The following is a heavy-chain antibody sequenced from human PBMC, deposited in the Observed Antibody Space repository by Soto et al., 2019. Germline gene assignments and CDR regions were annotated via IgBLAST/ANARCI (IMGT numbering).Heavy chain of an antibody. CDR2: IIPSPNIP. J-gene: IGHJ4*02. Sequence: QVQLVQSGAEVKKPGSSVKVSCKASGGTFSSYTISWVRQAPGQGLDWMGRIIPSPNIPPYAQTFKGRVTIPPDKHPSTAYMALGRLRSEDTAVYYCARDSGYCTGGSCHIEGPIDYCGQGTLVTVSS. CDR1: GGTFSSYT. CDR3: ARDSGYCTGGSCHIEGPIDY. D-gene: IGHD2-15*01. V-gene: IGHV1-69*08.